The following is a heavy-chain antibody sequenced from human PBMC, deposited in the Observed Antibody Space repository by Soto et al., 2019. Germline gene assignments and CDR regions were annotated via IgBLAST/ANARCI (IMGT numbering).Heavy chain of an antibody. V-gene: IGHV6-1*01. CDR3: ARALAGSYDY. D-gene: IGHD1-26*01. CDR1: GDSVSSKSAA. CDR2: KYYRSKWST. Sequence: SQPVPLTCAIAGDSVSSKSAAWNWIRKSPSRGVEWLGRKYYRSKWSTDYAVSVKGRITVNPDTSNNQVSLQLNSVTPEDTAVYYCARALAGSYDYWGQGTLVTVSS. J-gene: IGHJ4*02.